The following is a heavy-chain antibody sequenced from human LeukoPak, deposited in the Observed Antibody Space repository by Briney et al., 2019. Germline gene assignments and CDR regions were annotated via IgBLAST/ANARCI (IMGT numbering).Heavy chain of an antibody. V-gene: IGHV3-48*01. D-gene: IGHD1-7*01. Sequence: GGSLRLSCAASGFTFRSCSMNWVRQAPGKGLEWISYISSSRSTIFYADSVKGRFTISRDNAKNSLYLQMNSLRAEDTAVYYCVKDNGNYVTYFDYWGQGTLVTVSS. CDR3: VKDNGNYVTYFDY. CDR1: GFTFRSCS. CDR2: ISSSRSTI. J-gene: IGHJ4*02.